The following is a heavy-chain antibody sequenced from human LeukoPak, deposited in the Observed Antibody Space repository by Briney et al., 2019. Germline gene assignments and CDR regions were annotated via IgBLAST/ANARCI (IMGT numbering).Heavy chain of an antibody. CDR1: GFPFSSYV. CDR3: AKGGLLWFGELPSYYYYYGMDV. Sequence: GGSLRLSCAASGFPFSSYVMRWVRQGPGKGLQWVSAISGSGDSTDYADSVKGRFTISRDNSKNTLYLQMNSLRAEDTAVYYCAKGGLLWFGELPSYYYYYGMDVWGQGTTVTVSS. D-gene: IGHD3-10*01. J-gene: IGHJ6*02. V-gene: IGHV3-23*01. CDR2: ISGSGDST.